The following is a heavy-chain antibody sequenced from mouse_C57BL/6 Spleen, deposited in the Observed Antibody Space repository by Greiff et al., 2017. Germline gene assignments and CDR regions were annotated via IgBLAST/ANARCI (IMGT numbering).Heavy chain of an antibody. D-gene: IGHD2-4*01. CDR3: ARTHYDYEDYLDY. CDR2: ISSGSSTI. V-gene: IGHV5-17*01. J-gene: IGHJ2*01. Sequence: EVKLMESGGGLVKPGGSLKLSCAASGFTFSDYGMHWVRQAPEKGLEWVAYISSGSSTIYYADTVKGRFTISRDNAKNTLFLQMTSLRSEDTAMYYCARTHYDYEDYLDYWGQGTTLTVSS. CDR1: GFTFSDYG.